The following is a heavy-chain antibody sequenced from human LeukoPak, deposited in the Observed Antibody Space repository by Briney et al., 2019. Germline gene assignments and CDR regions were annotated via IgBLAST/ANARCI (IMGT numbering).Heavy chain of an antibody. D-gene: IGHD6-19*01. CDR1: DDSITMYY. CDR2: VDHTEST. CDR3: ARAGSSGLIDY. V-gene: IGHV4-59*01. J-gene: IGHJ4*02. Sequence: SETLSLTCSVSDDSITMYYWTWIRQPPGKGLEWIGYVDHTESTNFNPSLNGRVSISRDTTKNLFSLRLRSVTAADTAVYFCARAGSSGLIDYWGQGTLVTVSS.